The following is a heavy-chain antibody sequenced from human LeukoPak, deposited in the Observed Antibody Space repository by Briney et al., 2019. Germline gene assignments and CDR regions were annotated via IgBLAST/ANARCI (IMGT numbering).Heavy chain of an antibody. J-gene: IGHJ3*02. CDR3: ARVGYCSSTSCSDAFDI. Sequence: GGSLRLSCAASGFTFSSYSMNWVRQAPGKGLEWVSSISSSSSYIYYADSVEGRFTISRDNAKNSLYLQMNSLRAEDTAVYYCARVGYCSSTSCSDAFDIWGQGTMVTVSS. V-gene: IGHV3-21*01. CDR2: ISSSSSYI. CDR1: GFTFSSYS. D-gene: IGHD2-2*01.